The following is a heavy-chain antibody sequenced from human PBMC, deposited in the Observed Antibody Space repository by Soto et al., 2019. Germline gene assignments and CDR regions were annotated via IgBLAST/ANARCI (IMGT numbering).Heavy chain of an antibody. Sequence: GGSLRLSCAASGSSFSTCNMNWVRQAPGRGLEWVSFISGSGDIIRYADSVRGRFTISRDNAENSLFLQMSSLGAEDTAVYYCARGLGTSWFFLWGQGTLVTVSS. CDR2: ISGSGDII. V-gene: IGHV3-48*01. CDR3: ARGLGTSWFFL. J-gene: IGHJ4*02. CDR1: GSSFSTCN. D-gene: IGHD6-13*01.